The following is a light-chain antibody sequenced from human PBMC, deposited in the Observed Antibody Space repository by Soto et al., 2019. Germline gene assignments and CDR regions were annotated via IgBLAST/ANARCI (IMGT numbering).Light chain of an antibody. CDR1: STDFVSYNR. V-gene: IGLV2-18*02. CDR3: NSHTSSGFRV. J-gene: IGLJ1*01. CDR2: EAS. Sequence: QSALTQPPSVSGSPGQSVTISCTGTSTDFVSYNRVSWYQQPPGTAPKLIIYEASNRPSGVPGRFSGSKSGNTASLTISGLQAEDEADYYCNSHTSSGFRVFGTGTKLTVL.